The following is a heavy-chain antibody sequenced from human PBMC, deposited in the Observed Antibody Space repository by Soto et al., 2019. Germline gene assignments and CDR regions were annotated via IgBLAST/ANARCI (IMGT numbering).Heavy chain of an antibody. J-gene: IGHJ4*02. D-gene: IGHD3-22*01. Sequence: GALRLSCAASGFTFRRYGMHWVRQAPGKGLEWVAVISYDGSNKYYADSVKGRFTISRDNSKNTLYLQMNSLRAEDTAVYDCAKPLVGYWYFDYWGQGTLVTVSS. V-gene: IGHV3-30*18. CDR3: AKPLVGYWYFDY. CDR1: GFTFRRYG. CDR2: ISYDGSNK.